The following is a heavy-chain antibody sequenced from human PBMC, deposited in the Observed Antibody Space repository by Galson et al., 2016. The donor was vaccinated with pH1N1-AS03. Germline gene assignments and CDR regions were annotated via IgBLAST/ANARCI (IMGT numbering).Heavy chain of an antibody. V-gene: IGHV4-59*08. CDR1: GGSISSNY. CDR2: IYDSGRT. D-gene: IGHD3-16*01. CDR3: ARHVGPYYYNGMDV. J-gene: IGHJ6*02. Sequence: TLSLTCTVSGGSISSNYWSWIRQPPGKGLEWIGYIYDSGRTNYNPSLKSRVTISVDTSKNQLSLKLSSVTAADTAVYYCARHVGPYYYNGMDVWGQGTTVIVSS.